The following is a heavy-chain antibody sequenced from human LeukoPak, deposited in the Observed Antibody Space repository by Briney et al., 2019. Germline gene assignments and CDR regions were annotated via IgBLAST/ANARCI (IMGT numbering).Heavy chain of an antibody. CDR1: GFTFSSYA. CDR2: ISGSGGST. J-gene: IGHJ4*02. CDR3: AKDSYYYGSGSLFDY. Sequence: QPGGSLRLSRAASGFTFSSYAMSWFRQAPGKGLESVSAISGSGGSTYYADSVKGRFTISRDNSKNTLYLQMNSLRAEDTAVYYCAKDSYYYGSGSLFDYWGQGTLVTVSS. D-gene: IGHD3-10*01. V-gene: IGHV3-23*01.